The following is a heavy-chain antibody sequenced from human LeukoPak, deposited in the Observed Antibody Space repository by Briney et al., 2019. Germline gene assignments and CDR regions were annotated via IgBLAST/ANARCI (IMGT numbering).Heavy chain of an antibody. CDR2: IYYSGST. CDR1: GGSISSSSYY. V-gene: IGHV4-39*01. J-gene: IGHJ6*02. Sequence: SETLSLTCTVSGGSISSSSYYWGWIRQPPGKGLEWIGSIYYSGSTYYNPSLKSRVTISVDTPKNQFSLKLSSVTAADTAVYYCARHEPSKNYYYYGMDVWGQGTTVTVSS. CDR3: ARHEPSKNYYYYGMDV.